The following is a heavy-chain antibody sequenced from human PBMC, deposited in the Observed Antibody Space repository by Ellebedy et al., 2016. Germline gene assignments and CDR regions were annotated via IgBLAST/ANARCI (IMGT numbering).Heavy chain of an antibody. Sequence: SETLSLTCTVSGGSISSGSYYWGWIRQPPGKGLEWIGSIYYSGSTYYNPSLKSRVTISVDTSKNQFSLKLSSVTAADTAVYYCARHGWDMVATDRLYYFDYWGQGTLVTVSS. CDR1: GGSISSGSYY. J-gene: IGHJ4*02. D-gene: IGHD5-12*01. CDR2: IYYSGST. V-gene: IGHV4-39*01. CDR3: ARHGWDMVATDRLYYFDY.